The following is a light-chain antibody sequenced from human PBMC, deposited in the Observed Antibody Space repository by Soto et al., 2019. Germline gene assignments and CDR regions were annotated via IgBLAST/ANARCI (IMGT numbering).Light chain of an antibody. V-gene: IGKV3-15*01. CDR2: GAS. J-gene: IGKJ4*01. CDR3: QQYNNWPPGT. Sequence: EIVMTQSPATLSVSPGERATLSCRASQSVSSKLAWYQQKPGQAPRLLIYGASTRATGIPARFSGSGSGTEFTLTISSLQSEDFAVYYCQQYNNWPPGTFGGGTQVEIK. CDR1: QSVSSK.